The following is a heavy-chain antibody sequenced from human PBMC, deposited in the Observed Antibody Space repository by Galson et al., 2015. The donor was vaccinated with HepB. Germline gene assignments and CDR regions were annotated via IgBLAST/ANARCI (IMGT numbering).Heavy chain of an antibody. J-gene: IGHJ4*02. CDR2: IGSNTRYK. CDR1: GFTFSSYS. Sequence: SLRLSCAASGFTFSSYSMTWVRQAPGKGLEWVSSIGSNTRYKFYADSVKGRVTISRDNTNNSLYLHMDNLRAEDTAVYYCASGIPMELPDHYFAFWGQGTLITVSS. CDR3: ASGIPMELPDHYFAF. V-gene: IGHV3-21*01. D-gene: IGHD1-7*01.